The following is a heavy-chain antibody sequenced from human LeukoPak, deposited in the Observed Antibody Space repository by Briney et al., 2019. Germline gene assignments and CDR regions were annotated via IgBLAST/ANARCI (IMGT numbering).Heavy chain of an antibody. V-gene: IGHV4-59*01. Sequence: SETLSLTCTVSGGSISSYYWSWIRQPPGKGLEWIGYIYYSGSTNYNPSLKSRVTISVDTSKNQFSLKLSSVTAADTAVYYCASAYCSSTSCFDYWGQGTLVTVSS. CDR2: IYYSGST. D-gene: IGHD2-2*01. J-gene: IGHJ4*02. CDR1: GGSISSYY. CDR3: ASAYCSSTSCFDY.